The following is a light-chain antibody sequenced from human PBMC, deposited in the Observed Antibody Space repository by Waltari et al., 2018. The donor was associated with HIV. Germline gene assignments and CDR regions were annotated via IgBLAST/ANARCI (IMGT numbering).Light chain of an antibody. Sequence: QSVLTQPPSVSAAPGPQVTTPCPGRSPPIRNNYVSWYQQLPGTAPKLRIYETIKRPSEIPDRFSGSKSGTSATLGITGLQTGDEADYYCGTWDSSLSAVVFGGGTKLTVL. J-gene: IGLJ2*01. CDR2: ETI. CDR3: GTWDSSLSAVV. V-gene: IGLV1-51*02. CDR1: SPPIRNNY.